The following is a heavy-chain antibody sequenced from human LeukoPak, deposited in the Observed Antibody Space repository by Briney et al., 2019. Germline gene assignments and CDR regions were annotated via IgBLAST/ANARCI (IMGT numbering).Heavy chain of an antibody. V-gene: IGHV3-48*01. D-gene: IGHD6-19*01. J-gene: IGHJ4*02. CDR2: ISSSSSTI. CDR1: GFTFSSYS. Sequence: GGSLRLSCAASGFTFSSYSMNWVRQAPGKGLEWVSYISSSSSTIYYADSVKGRFTISRDNSKNTLYLQMNSLRAEDTAVYYCARDQVAVAGTNFDYWGQGTLVTVSS. CDR3: ARDQVAVAGTNFDY.